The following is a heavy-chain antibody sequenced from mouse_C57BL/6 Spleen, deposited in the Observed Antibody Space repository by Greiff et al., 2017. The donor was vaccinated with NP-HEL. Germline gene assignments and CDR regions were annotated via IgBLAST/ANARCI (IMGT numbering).Heavy chain of an antibody. Sequence: EVKLMESGAELVKPGASVKLSCTASGFNIKDYYMHWVKQRTEQGLEWIGRIDPEDGETKYAPKFQGKATITADTSSNTAYLQLSSLTSEDTAVYYCAREVVTTSRSLYWYFDVWGTGTTVTVSS. CDR2: IDPEDGET. J-gene: IGHJ1*03. CDR1: GFNIKDYY. D-gene: IGHD2-5*01. V-gene: IGHV14-2*01. CDR3: AREVVTTSRSLYWYFDV.